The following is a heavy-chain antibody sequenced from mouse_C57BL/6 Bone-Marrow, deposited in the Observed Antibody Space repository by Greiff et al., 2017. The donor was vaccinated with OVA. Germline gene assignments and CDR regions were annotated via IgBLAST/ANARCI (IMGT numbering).Heavy chain of an antibody. J-gene: IGHJ3*01. CDR1: GYTFTSYW. CDR3: TTTSYYYGSGWFAY. D-gene: IGHD1-1*01. Sequence: EVQLQQSGTVLARPGASVKMSCKTSGYTFTSYWMHWVKQRPGQGLEWIGAIYPGNSDTSYNQKFKGKAKLTAITTASTTYMKLSSLTYEKSAVYYCTTTSYYYGSGWFAYWGQGTLVTVSA. V-gene: IGHV1-5*01. CDR2: IYPGNSDT.